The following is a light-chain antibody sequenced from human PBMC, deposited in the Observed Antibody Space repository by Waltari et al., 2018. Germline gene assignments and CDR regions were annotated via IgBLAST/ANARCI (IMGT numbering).Light chain of an antibody. CDR3: QQFYSIPPT. CDR2: WSS. CDR1: QSVLHHPNNKNY. J-gene: IGKJ1*01. V-gene: IGKV4-1*01. Sequence: DIVMTQSPDSLAVSLGERATIRCKSSQSVLHHPNNKNYLAWHQQKPGQPPKLLIYWSSTRESGVPDRFSGSGSGTDFTLTINSLQAEDVAVYYCQQFYSIPPTFGQGTKVEIK.